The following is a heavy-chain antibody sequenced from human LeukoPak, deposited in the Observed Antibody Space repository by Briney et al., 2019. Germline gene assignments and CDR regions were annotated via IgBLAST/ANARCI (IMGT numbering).Heavy chain of an antibody. CDR1: GFSFSSYA. Sequence: GGSLRLSCAASGFSFSSYAMHWVRQAPGKGLEWVALISYDGSNKYYADSVKGRFTTSRDNSKSTLYMQMNSLRAEDTAVYYCARDRGAAAGTGYFDCWGQGTLVTVAS. D-gene: IGHD6-13*01. V-gene: IGHV3-30-3*01. J-gene: IGHJ4*02. CDR3: ARDRGAAAGTGYFDC. CDR2: ISYDGSNK.